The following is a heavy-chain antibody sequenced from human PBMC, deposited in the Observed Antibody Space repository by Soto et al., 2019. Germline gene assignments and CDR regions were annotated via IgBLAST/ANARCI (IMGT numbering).Heavy chain of an antibody. D-gene: IGHD2-15*01. V-gene: IGHV3-11*01. CDR2: ISISGSTI. CDR1: ELTFIYYY. CDR3: ARDRGDIVVVVDAHFDY. Sequence: GGALGVSCTSSELTFIYYYMRWIRQAPGKGLEWVSYISISGSTIYYADSVKGRFTISRDNAKNSLYLQMNSLRAEDTAVYYCARDRGDIVVVVDAHFDYWGQGTLVTVYS. J-gene: IGHJ4*02.